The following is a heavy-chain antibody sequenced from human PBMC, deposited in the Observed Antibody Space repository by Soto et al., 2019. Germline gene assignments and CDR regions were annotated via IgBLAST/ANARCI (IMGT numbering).Heavy chain of an antibody. CDR3: ARRPIYCGGDCYSGASDV. Sequence: GASVKVSCKASGYTFTGYYMHWVRQAPGQGLEWMGWINPNSGGTNYAQKFQGRVTMTRDTSISKAYMELSRLRSDDTAVYYCARRPIYCGGDCYSGASDVWGQGTMVTVSS. D-gene: IGHD2-21*02. CDR1: GYTFTGYY. J-gene: IGHJ3*01. CDR2: INPNSGGT. V-gene: IGHV1-2*02.